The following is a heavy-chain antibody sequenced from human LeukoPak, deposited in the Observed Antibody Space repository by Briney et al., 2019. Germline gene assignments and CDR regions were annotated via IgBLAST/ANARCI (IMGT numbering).Heavy chain of an antibody. J-gene: IGHJ5*02. D-gene: IGHD3-16*01. V-gene: IGHV3-15*01. Sequence: GGSLRLSCAASGFTLTKAWMNWVRQAPGKGLEWVGRIKGETDGGTTGYTASVKGRFTISGDESKTTAYLQMNSRQSDDTGIYYCATGGNWFDRWGRGTLVVVSS. CDR1: GFTLTKAW. CDR2: IKGETDGGTT. CDR3: ATGGNWFDR.